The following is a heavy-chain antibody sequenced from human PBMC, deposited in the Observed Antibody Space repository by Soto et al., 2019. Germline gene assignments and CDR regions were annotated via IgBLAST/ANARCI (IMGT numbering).Heavy chain of an antibody. V-gene: IGHV3-33*01. J-gene: IGHJ3*02. Sequence: QVQLVESGGGVVQPGRSLRLSCAASGFTFSSYGMYWVRQAPGKGLEWVAVIWYDGSNKYYADSVKGRFTISRDNSKNTLYLQMNSLRAEDTAVYYCAREIVVVTKVPDAFDIWGQGTMVTVSS. CDR3: AREIVVVTKVPDAFDI. D-gene: IGHD3-22*01. CDR1: GFTFSSYG. CDR2: IWYDGSNK.